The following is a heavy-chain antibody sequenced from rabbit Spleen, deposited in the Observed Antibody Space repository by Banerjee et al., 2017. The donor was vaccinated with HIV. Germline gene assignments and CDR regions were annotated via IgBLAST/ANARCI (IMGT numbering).Heavy chain of an antibody. J-gene: IGHJ4*01. Sequence: QSLEESGGDLVKPGASLTLTCTASGFSFTYIDYLCWVRQPPGKGLEWIACIWTASDTTYYASWAKGRLTISKTSTTVTLQLSSLTAADTATYFCVRDQAGDADYGPYYLNLWGPGTLVTVS. CDR3: VRDQAGDADYGPYYLNL. V-gene: IGHV1S40*01. CDR1: GFSFTYIDY. D-gene: IGHD2-1*01. CDR2: IWTASDTT.